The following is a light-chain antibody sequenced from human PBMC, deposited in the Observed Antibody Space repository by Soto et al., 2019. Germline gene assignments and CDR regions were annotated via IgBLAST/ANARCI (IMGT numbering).Light chain of an antibody. V-gene: IGKV3-15*01. CDR2: DAS. CDR1: QSVSSS. J-gene: IGKJ4*01. Sequence: EIVMTQSPATLSVSPGERATLSCRASQSVSSSLAWYQQKPGQAPRLLIYDASARATGIPARFSGSGSGTEFTLTISSLRSGDFAVYYCQQYHNWPPLTFGGGTMVEIK. CDR3: QQYHNWPPLT.